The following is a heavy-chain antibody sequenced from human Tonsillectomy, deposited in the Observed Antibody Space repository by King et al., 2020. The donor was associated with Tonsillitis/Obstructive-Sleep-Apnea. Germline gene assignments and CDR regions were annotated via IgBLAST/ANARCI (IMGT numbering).Heavy chain of an antibody. V-gene: IGHV4-59*01. J-gene: IGHJ4*02. D-gene: IGHD5-24*01. CDR1: GGSISSYY. Sequence: VQLQESGPGLVKPSETLSLTCTVSGGSISSYYWSWIRQPPGKGLEWSGYIYYSGSTNYNPSLKSRVTISVDTSKNQFSLKLSSVTAADTAVYYCARDGYNSEDYFDYWGQGTLVTVSS. CDR3: ARDGYNSEDYFDY. CDR2: IYYSGST.